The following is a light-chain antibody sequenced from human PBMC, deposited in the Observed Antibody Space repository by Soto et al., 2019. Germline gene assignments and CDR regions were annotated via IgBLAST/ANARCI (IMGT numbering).Light chain of an antibody. CDR2: GAS. J-gene: IGKJ5*01. CDR3: QQYNNWPPIT. Sequence: VLSESPGTLSLSRGERATLCCRASQSVSSSYLAWYQQKPGQAPRLLIYGASTRATGIPARFSGSGSGTEFTLTISSLQSEDFAVYYCQQYNNWPPITFGQGTLLAI. CDR1: QSVSSSY. V-gene: IGKV3-15*01.